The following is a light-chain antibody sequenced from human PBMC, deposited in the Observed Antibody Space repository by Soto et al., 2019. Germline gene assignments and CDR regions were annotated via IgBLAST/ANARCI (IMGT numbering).Light chain of an antibody. J-gene: IGLJ1*01. CDR2: EGS. V-gene: IGLV2-23*01. CDR1: SSVVGSYNL. Sequence: SVLTQPAPVSGSPGQSITISRTGTSSVVGSYNLVSWYQQHPGKAPKLMIYEGSKRPSGVSNRFSGSKSGNTASLTISGLQAEDEADYYCCSYAGSSTFVFGTGTEVTVL. CDR3: CSYAGSSTFV.